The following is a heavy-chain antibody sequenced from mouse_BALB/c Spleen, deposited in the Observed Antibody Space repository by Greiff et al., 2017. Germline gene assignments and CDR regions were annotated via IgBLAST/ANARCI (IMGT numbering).Heavy chain of an antibody. CDR3: ARNYYDSTWFAY. J-gene: IGHJ3*01. CDR1: GFSLTSYG. CDR2: IWSGGST. V-gene: IGHV2-2*02. Sequence: QVQLQQSGPGLVQPSQSLSITCTVSGFSLTSYGVHWVRQSPGKGLEWLGVIWSGGSTDYNAAFISRLSISKDNSTSQVFFKMNSLQANDTAIYYCARNYYDSTWFAYWGQGTLVTVSA. D-gene: IGHD2-4*01.